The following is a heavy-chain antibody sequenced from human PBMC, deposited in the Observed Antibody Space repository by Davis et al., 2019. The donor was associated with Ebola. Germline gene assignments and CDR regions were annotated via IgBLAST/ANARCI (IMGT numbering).Heavy chain of an antibody. Sequence: GESLKISCAASGFTFSSYGMHWVRQAPGKGLEWVAVISYDGSNKYYADSVKGRFTISRDNSKNTLYLQMNSLRAEDTAVYYCAKDHLLLPFFDYWGQGTLVTVSS. CDR1: GFTFSSYG. CDR3: AKDHLLLPFFDY. D-gene: IGHD3-22*01. CDR2: ISYDGSNK. V-gene: IGHV3-30*18. J-gene: IGHJ4*02.